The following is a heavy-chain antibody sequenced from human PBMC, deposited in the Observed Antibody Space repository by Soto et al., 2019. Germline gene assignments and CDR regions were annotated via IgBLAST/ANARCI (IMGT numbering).Heavy chain of an antibody. V-gene: IGHV4-31*03. Sequence: SHTLSLTYTFSGGSISSGRYSWSWIRQHPGKGLEWIGNIHYSGSTYYNPSLKSRVTISVDTSKNQFSLKLSSVTAADTAVYYCAPEPSDFAMDVLVQGTSVT. CDR2: IHYSGST. CDR1: GGSISSGRYS. CDR3: APEPSDFAMDV. J-gene: IGHJ6*02.